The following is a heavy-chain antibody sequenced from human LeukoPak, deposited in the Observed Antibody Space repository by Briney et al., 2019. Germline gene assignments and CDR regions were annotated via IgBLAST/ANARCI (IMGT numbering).Heavy chain of an antibody. D-gene: IGHD3-22*01. CDR2: IIPIFGTA. CDR1: GGTFSSYA. J-gene: IGHJ4*02. Sequence: ASVKVSCKASGGTFSSYAISWVRQAPGQGFEWMVGIIPIFGTANYAQKFQGRVTITADESTSTAYMELSSLRSEDTAVYYCVKGHYYDSSGYYYDFDYWGQGALVTVSS. V-gene: IGHV1-69*13. CDR3: VKGHYYDSSGYYYDFDY.